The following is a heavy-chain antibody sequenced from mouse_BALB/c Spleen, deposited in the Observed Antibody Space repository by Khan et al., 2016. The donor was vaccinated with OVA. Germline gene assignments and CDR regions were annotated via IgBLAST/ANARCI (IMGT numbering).Heavy chain of an antibody. J-gene: IGHJ3*01. CDR2: IYPGNSDT. D-gene: IGHD1-1*02. V-gene: IGHV1-5*01. CDR1: GYSFTSYL. CDR3: ARGGYGSFAY. Sequence: VQLQPSGTVLARPGASVKLSCKASGYSFTSYLFHWVKQRPGQGLEWTGDIYPGNSDTTYNQKFTDKAKLTAGTSANTAYMELSSLTNEDSAVYYCARGGYGSFAYWGQGTLVTVSA.